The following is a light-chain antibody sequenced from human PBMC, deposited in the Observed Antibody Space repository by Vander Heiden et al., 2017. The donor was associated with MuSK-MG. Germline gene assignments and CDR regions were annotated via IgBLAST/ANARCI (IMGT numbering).Light chain of an antibody. V-gene: IGLV2-14*03. CDR1: SGDVTSYNF. Sequence: SALTQPASVYGSPGQAITLSCTGTSGDVTSYNFFPWYQPHTANAPKLIIDDGSNPPSGVSNRFSGSKSGNTASLTISGLQAEDEAYYYCSSSTSSSSVVFGGGTKLTVL. CDR3: SSSTSSSSVV. J-gene: IGLJ2*01. CDR2: DGS.